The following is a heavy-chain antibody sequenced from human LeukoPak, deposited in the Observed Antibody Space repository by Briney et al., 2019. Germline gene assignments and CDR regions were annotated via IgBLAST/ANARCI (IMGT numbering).Heavy chain of an antibody. CDR2: MYYSGSA. Sequence: SSETLSLTGIVSGGSITSYYWSWIGQPPGKGLEWSGYMYYSGSANDNPSLKSRVIISVDTSKNQFSLKLRSVTAADTAVYFCAGRPSYHGSHYFDYWGQGTLVTVSS. J-gene: IGHJ4*02. D-gene: IGHD3-10*01. CDR1: GGSITSYY. V-gene: IGHV4-59*01. CDR3: AGRPSYHGSHYFDY.